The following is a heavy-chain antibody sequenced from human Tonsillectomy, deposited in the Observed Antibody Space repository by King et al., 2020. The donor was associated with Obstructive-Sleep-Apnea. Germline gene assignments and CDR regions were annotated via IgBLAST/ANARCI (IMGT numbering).Heavy chain of an antibody. CDR1: GGSISSSSYY. V-gene: IGHV4-39*07. CDR3: ARGLDTAPYYFDY. CDR2: IYYSGST. J-gene: IGHJ4*02. D-gene: IGHD5-18*01. Sequence: LQLQESGPGLVKPSETLSLTCTVSGGSISSSSYYWGWIRQPPGKGLEWIGSIYYSGSTYYNPSLKSRVTISVDTSKNQFSLKLSSVTAADTAVYYCARGLDTAPYYFDYWGQGTLVTVSS.